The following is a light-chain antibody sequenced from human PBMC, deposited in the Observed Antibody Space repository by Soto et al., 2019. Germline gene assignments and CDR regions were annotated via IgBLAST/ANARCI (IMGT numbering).Light chain of an antibody. Sequence: QSALTQPASVSGSPGQSITISCTGTSSDIGDYNYVSWFQQHPGKVPKLMIYDVSNRPSGVSNRFSGSKSGNTASLTISGLQAEDEADYYCSSYTSSSSYVFGTGTQLTVL. CDR1: SSDIGDYNY. CDR2: DVS. CDR3: SSYTSSSSYV. V-gene: IGLV2-14*01. J-gene: IGLJ1*01.